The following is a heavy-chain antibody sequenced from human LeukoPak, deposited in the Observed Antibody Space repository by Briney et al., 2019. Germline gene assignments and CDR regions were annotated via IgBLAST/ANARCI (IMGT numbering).Heavy chain of an antibody. CDR2: IYYSGST. D-gene: IGHD3-22*01. J-gene: IGHJ4*02. Sequence: SETLSLTCTVSGGSISSGTYYWDWIRQPPGKGLEWVGGIYYSGSTYYNPSLKSRVTISVDTSKNQFSLRLSSVTAADTAVYYCARHVHVSMIVVILSDYFDYWGRGTLVSVSS. CDR3: ARHVHVSMIVVILSDYFDY. CDR1: GGSISSGTYY. V-gene: IGHV4-39*01.